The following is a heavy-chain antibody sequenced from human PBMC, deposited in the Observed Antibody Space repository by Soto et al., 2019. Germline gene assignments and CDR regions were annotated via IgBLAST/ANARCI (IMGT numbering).Heavy chain of an antibody. CDR2: INHSGST. CDR3: ARVRDSVVISDQALFDY. Sequence: ASETLSLTCAVYGGSFSGYYWSWIRQPPGKGLEWIGEINHSGSTNYNPSLKSRVTISVDTSKNQFSLKLSSVTAADTAVYYCARVRDSVVISDQALFDYWGQGTLVTVSS. CDR1: GGSFSGYY. V-gene: IGHV4-34*01. D-gene: IGHD2-21*01. J-gene: IGHJ4*02.